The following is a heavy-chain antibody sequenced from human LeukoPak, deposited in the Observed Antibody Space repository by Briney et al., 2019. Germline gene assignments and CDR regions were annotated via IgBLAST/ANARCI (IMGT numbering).Heavy chain of an antibody. CDR1: GFTFSSIA. CDR3: AKSPYYYYGMDV. Sequence: GGSLSLSCAASGFTFSSIALSWLPQAPGKGLEWVSAISGSGGSTYYADSVKGRFTISRDNSKNTLYLQMNSLRAEDTAVYYCAKSPYYYYGMDVWGQGTTVTVSS. V-gene: IGHV3-23*01. CDR2: ISGSGGST. J-gene: IGHJ6*02.